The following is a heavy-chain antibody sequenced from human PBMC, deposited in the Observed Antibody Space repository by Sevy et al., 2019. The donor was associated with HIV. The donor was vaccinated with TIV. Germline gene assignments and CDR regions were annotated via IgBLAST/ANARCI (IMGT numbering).Heavy chain of an antibody. J-gene: IGHJ4*02. CDR2: IKGDGSDK. Sequence: GGSLRLSCAASEFSFSKYWMGWVRQAPGKGPESVANIKGDGSDKYYLDSVKGRFTISRDNAKSSLYLQMNSLRDEDTATYYCVRGGGACDYWGQRSLVTVSS. CDR3: VRGGGACDY. D-gene: IGHD2-21*02. V-gene: IGHV3-7*01. CDR1: EFSFSKYW.